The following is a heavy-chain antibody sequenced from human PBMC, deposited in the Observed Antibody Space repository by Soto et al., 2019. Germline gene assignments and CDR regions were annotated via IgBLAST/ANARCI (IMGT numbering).Heavy chain of an antibody. CDR1: GYTFTSYG. Sequence: ASVKVSCKASGYTFTSYGISWVRQAPGQGLEWMGWISAYNGNTNYAQKLQGRVTMTTDTSTSTAYMELRSLRSDDTAVYYCATDKPKIFGVVQRIDYWGQGPLVTVSS. J-gene: IGHJ4*02. V-gene: IGHV1-18*04. CDR3: ATDKPKIFGVVQRIDY. D-gene: IGHD3-3*01. CDR2: ISAYNGNT.